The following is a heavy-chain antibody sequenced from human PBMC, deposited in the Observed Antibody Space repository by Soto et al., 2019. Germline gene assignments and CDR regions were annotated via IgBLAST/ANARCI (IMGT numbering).Heavy chain of an antibody. D-gene: IGHD2-2*01. CDR2: MNPNSGNT. Sequence: ASVKVSCKASGYTFTSYDINWVRQATGQGLEWMGWMNPNSGNTGYAQKFQGRVTMTRNTSISTAYMELSSLRSEDTAVYYCARVKIVVVPAAIGPYNRFDPWGQGTLVIVSS. J-gene: IGHJ5*02. CDR3: ARVKIVVVPAAIGPYNRFDP. V-gene: IGHV1-8*01. CDR1: GYTFTSYD.